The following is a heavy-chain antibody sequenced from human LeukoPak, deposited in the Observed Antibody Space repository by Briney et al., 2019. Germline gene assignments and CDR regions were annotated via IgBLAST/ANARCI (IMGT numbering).Heavy chain of an antibody. J-gene: IGHJ4*02. CDR3: TTSLYSGYDWGNDY. D-gene: IGHD5-12*01. CDR1: GFTFSNAY. Sequence: GGSLRLSCAASGFTFSNAYMTWVRQAPGKGLGWVGRIRSKTDGGTTGSAAPVKGRFTVSRDDSKNTLYLQMNSLKTEDTAVYYCTTSLYSGYDWGNDYWGQGTLVTVSS. V-gene: IGHV3-15*01. CDR2: IRSKTDGGTT.